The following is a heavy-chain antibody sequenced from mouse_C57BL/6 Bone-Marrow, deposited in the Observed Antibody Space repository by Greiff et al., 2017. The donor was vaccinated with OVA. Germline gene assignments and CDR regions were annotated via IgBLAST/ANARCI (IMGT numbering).Heavy chain of an antibody. CDR2: IYPGSGST. Sequence: QVQLKQPGAELVKPGASVKMSCKASGYTFTSYWITWVKQRPGQGLEWIGDIYPGSGSTNYNEKFKSKATLTVDTSSSTAYMQLSSLTSEDSAVYYCARPPYYGSSYGYWGQGTTLTVSS. D-gene: IGHD1-1*01. CDR1: GYTFTSYW. J-gene: IGHJ2*01. CDR3: ARPPYYGSSYGY. V-gene: IGHV1-55*01.